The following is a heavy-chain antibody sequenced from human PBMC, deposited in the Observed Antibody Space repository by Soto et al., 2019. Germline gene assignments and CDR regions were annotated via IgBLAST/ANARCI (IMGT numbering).Heavy chain of an antibody. V-gene: IGHV1-69*04. CDR3: ARDNRHSYDILTRGSYYFDY. CDR1: GGTFSSYT. D-gene: IGHD3-9*01. CDR2: IIPILGIA. J-gene: IGHJ4*02. Sequence: SVKVSCKASGGTFSSYTISWVRQAPGQGLEWMGRIIPILGIANYAQKFQGRVTITADKSTSTAYMELSSLRSEDTAVYYCARDNRHSYDILTRGSYYFDYWGQGTLVTVSS.